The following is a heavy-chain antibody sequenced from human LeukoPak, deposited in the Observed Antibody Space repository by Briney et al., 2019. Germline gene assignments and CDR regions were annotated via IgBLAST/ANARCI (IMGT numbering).Heavy chain of an antibody. CDR1: GLAFSSYS. Sequence: GGSLRLSCVASGLAFSSYSMHWVRQAPGKGLEWVGVISYDGSDEYYTDSIKGRFTISRDNSKNTVYLQMNSLRADDTAVYYCARDFTPEWFDIHWGQGTLVTVS. CDR3: ARDFTPEWFDIH. V-gene: IGHV3-30*04. J-gene: IGHJ4*02. CDR2: ISYDGSDE. D-gene: IGHD3-3*01.